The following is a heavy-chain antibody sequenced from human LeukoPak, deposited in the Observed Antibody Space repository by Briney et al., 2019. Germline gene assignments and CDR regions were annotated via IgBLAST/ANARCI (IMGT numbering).Heavy chain of an antibody. CDR3: AKDFTLNAFDI. CDR1: GFIFSNFG. V-gene: IGHV3-30*02. Sequence: GGSLRLSCAASGFIFSNFGLHWVRQAPGKGLEWVAFIRSDIVNKYYADSVKGRFTISRDNSKNTLYLQMNSLRAEDTAVYYCAKDFTLNAFDIGGQGTLVTVSS. CDR2: IRSDIVNK. J-gene: IGHJ3*02. D-gene: IGHD3-22*01.